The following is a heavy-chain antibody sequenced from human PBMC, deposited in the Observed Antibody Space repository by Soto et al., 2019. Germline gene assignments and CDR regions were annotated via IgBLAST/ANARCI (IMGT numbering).Heavy chain of an antibody. CDR1: GYTFTKYW. CDR2: IYPDDSDT. J-gene: IGHJ4*02. Sequence: GESLKISCQASGYTFTKYWVGWVRQMPGKGLEWMGIIYPDDSDTRYSPSFQGHVTISADKSISTAYLQWSSLKASDSATYYCARRDMSTSYVYFDYWGQGPQVTVSS. CDR3: ARRDMSTSYVYFDY. V-gene: IGHV5-51*01. D-gene: IGHD3-9*01.